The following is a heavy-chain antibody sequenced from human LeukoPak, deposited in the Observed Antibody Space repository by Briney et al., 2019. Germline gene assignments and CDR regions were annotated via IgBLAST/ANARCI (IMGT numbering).Heavy chain of an antibody. CDR2: VSSGSSTI. J-gene: IGHJ4*02. Sequence: PGGSLRLSCAASGFTFSDYYMSWIRQAPGKGLEWDSYVSSGSSTIYYADSVKGRFTVSRDNGKRSLYLHMNSLRAEDTAMYYCARDRRTLLLWFGELLSPHFDYWGQGTLVTVSS. CDR3: ARDRRTLLLWFGELLSPHFDY. D-gene: IGHD3-10*01. V-gene: IGHV3-11*04. CDR1: GFTFSDYY.